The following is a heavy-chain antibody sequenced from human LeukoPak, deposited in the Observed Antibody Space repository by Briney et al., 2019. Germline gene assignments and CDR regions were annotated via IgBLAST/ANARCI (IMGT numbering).Heavy chain of an antibody. CDR1: GGSISSFY. J-gene: IGHJ5*02. CDR2: IYITGST. D-gene: IGHD3-10*01. V-gene: IGHV4-4*07. Sequence: SETLSLTCTVSGGSISSFYWSWIRRPAGKVLEWIGHIYITGSTNYNPSLKSRVTMSVDTSKNQFSLKLSSVTAADTAVYYCARDKYYGSGNYGKYNWFDPWGQGTLVTVSS. CDR3: ARDKYYGSGNYGKYNWFDP.